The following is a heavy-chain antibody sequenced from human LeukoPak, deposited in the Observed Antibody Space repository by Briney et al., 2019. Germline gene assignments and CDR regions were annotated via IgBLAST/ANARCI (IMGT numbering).Heavy chain of an antibody. CDR1: GDSISSSGYY. Sequence: TSETLSLTCSVSGDSISSSGYYWSWIRQPPGKGLEWIGEINHSGSTNYNPSLKSRVTISVDTSKNQFSLKLSSVTAADTAVYYCARGPGYCSSTSCYTAGIRKGHPYYFDYWGQGTLVTVSS. CDR2: INHSGST. CDR3: ARGPGYCSSTSCYTAGIRKGHPYYFDY. V-gene: IGHV4-39*07. J-gene: IGHJ4*02. D-gene: IGHD2-2*02.